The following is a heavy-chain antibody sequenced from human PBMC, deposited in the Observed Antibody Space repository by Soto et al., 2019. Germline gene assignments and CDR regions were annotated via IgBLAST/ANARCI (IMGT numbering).Heavy chain of an antibody. CDR2: ISAYNGNT. V-gene: IGHV1-18*01. Sequence: QVQLVQSGAEVKKPGASVKVSCKASGYTFTSYGISWVRQAPGQGLEWMGWISAYNGNTNYAQKLQGRVTMTTDTSTSTDYMELRSLRSDDTAVYYCARTFGYSGYDSRFDYWGQGTLVTVSS. J-gene: IGHJ4*02. CDR1: GYTFTSYG. D-gene: IGHD5-12*01. CDR3: ARTFGYSGYDSRFDY.